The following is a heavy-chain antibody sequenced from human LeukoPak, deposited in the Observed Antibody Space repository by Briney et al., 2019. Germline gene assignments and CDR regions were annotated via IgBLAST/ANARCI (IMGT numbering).Heavy chain of an antibody. V-gene: IGHV3-53*01. D-gene: IGHD6-19*01. Sequence: GGSLRLSCVASGFTITSNYMSWGRKAPGKGLEWGSVIYSGGTIFYTDSLQGRFTISSDGSKNTLFLQMSSLRAEATAVYYCARAVASGWYGAFDVWGQGTMLTVSS. J-gene: IGHJ3*01. CDR1: GFTITSNY. CDR3: ARAVASGWYGAFDV. CDR2: IYSGGTI.